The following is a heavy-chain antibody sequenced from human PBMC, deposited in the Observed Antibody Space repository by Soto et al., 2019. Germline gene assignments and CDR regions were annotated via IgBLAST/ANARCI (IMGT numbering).Heavy chain of an antibody. Sequence: ASVKVSCKASGYSFSSFGISWVRQAPGQGLEWVGWVSVPSGDTSSAQNFQGRVTVTTDTSTSTAYMEVGSLRSNDTAVYYCARTCRSGGSCYLEYWGEGTLVTVSS. J-gene: IGHJ4*02. CDR3: ARTCRSGGSCYLEY. CDR1: GYSFSSFG. CDR2: VSVPSGDT. D-gene: IGHD2-15*01. V-gene: IGHV1-18*01.